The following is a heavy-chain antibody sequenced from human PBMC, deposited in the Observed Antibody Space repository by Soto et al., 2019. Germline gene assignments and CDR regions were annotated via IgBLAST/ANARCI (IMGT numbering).Heavy chain of an antibody. Sequence: EVQLVESGGGLVQPGGFLRLSCAASGLTVSNQYMTWVRQAPGKGLEWVSVIHSGGNTFYADSVKGRFTISRDNSKNTLYLQMNSLRAEDTAVYHCARNGRPSLYYYMDVWGKGTTVTVSS. J-gene: IGHJ6*03. CDR1: GLTVSNQY. CDR2: IHSGGNT. V-gene: IGHV3-66*01. D-gene: IGHD2-8*01. CDR3: ARNGRPSLYYYMDV.